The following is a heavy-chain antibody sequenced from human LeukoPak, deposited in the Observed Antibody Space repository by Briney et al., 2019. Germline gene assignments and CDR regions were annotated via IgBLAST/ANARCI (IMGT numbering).Heavy chain of an antibody. CDR2: IYYSGST. Sequence: PSETLSLTCTVSGGSISSYYWSWIRQPPGKGLEWIGYIYYSGSTNYNPSLKSRVTISVDTSKNQFSLKLSSVTAADTAVYYCARYTRSSALRTWGQGILVIVSP. D-gene: IGHD3-10*01. V-gene: IGHV4-59*01. CDR1: GGSISSYY. CDR3: ARYTRSSALRT. J-gene: IGHJ4*02.